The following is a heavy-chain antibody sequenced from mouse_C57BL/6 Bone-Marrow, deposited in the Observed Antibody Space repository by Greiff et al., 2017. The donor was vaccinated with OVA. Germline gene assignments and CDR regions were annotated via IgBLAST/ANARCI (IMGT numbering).Heavy chain of an antibody. V-gene: IGHV10-3*01. CDR2: IRSKSSNYAT. CDR3: VREALLWLRPNYFDY. CDR1: GFTFNTYA. J-gene: IGHJ2*01. D-gene: IGHD2-9*01. Sequence: EVHLVESGGGLVQPKGSLKLSCAASGFTFNTYAMHWVRQAPGKGLEWVARIRSKSSNYATYYADSVKDRFTISRDDSQSMLYLQMNNLKTEDTAMYYCVREALLWLRPNYFDYWGQGTTLTVSS.